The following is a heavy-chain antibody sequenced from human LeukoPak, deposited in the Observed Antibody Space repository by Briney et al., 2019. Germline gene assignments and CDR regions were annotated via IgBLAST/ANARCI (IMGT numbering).Heavy chain of an antibody. Sequence: SQTLSLTCAVSGGSLSSSNWWSWVRQPPGKGLEWIGEIYHSGSTNYNPSLKSRVTISVDKPKNQFSLKLSSVTAADTAVYYCARDASSSWYSPESYYYYMDVWGKGTTVTVSS. CDR1: GGSLSSSNW. D-gene: IGHD6-13*01. CDR2: IYHSGST. J-gene: IGHJ6*03. V-gene: IGHV4-4*02. CDR3: ARDASSSWYSPESYYYYMDV.